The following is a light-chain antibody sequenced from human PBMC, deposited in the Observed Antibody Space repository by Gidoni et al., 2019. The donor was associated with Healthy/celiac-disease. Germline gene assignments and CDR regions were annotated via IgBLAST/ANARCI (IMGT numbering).Light chain of an antibody. J-gene: IGKJ1*01. Sequence: DIQMTQSPSSLSASVGDRVTITCRASQGISSWLALYQQKPGKTPKLLIYAASSVQSGVPSTFSGSGSGTDFTLTISSLHPEDFATYYCQQANSFPTWTFXPXTKVEIK. CDR2: AAS. CDR1: QGISSW. V-gene: IGKV1-12*01. CDR3: QQANSFPTWT.